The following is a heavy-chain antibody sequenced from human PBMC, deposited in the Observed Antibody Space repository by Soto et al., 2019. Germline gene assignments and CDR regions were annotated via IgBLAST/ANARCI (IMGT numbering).Heavy chain of an antibody. D-gene: IGHD3-10*01. Sequence: PSETLSLTCIVSGGSMSEYFWSWIRQSPGKGLEWIGYIYYLGSTDYNPSLKSRVTISVDTSKRQFSLRLTSVTAADTAVYYCARDGYDGSGSPYPAYWGPGTQVTSPQ. J-gene: IGHJ4*02. CDR2: IYYLGST. V-gene: IGHV4-59*01. CDR1: GGSMSEYF. CDR3: ARDGYDGSGSPYPAY.